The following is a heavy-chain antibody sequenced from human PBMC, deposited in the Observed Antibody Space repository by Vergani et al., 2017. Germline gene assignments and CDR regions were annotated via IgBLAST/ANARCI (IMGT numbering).Heavy chain of an antibody. J-gene: IGHJ2*01. D-gene: IGHD7-27*01. CDR1: GYSFTSYW. CDR2: IYPGDSDT. Sequence: EVQLVQSGAEVKKPGESLKISCKGSGYSFTSYWIGWVRQMPGKGREWMGIIYPGDSDTRYSPSFQGQVTISADKSISTTYLQWSSLKASDTAMYYCARPSDWGSRDWYFDLWGRGTLVTVSS. CDR3: ARPSDWGSRDWYFDL. V-gene: IGHV5-51*01.